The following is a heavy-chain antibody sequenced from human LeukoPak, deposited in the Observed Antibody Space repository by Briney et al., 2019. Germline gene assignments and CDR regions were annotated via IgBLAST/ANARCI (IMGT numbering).Heavy chain of an antibody. Sequence: GGSLRLSCEVSGFTFSSYSMNWVRQAPGKGLEWISYISSSSSAIYYADSVRGRFTNSRDNSKNSLYLQMNSLRAEDTAVYYCARARRYFDSDHDYWGQGTLVTVSS. J-gene: IGHJ4*02. D-gene: IGHD3-9*01. CDR3: ARARRYFDSDHDY. CDR1: GFTFSSYS. CDR2: ISSSSSAI. V-gene: IGHV3-48*04.